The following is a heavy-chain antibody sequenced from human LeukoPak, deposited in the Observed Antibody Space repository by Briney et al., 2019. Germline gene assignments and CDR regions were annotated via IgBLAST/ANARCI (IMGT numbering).Heavy chain of an antibody. CDR1: GGSFSGYY. J-gene: IGHJ4*02. D-gene: IGHD6-19*01. Sequence: SETLSLTCAVHGGSFSGYYWSWIRQPPGKGLEWIGEINHSGSTNYNPSLKSRVTISVDTSKNQFSLKLSSVTAADTAVYYCARTRGWYQYYLDYWGQGTLVTVSS. V-gene: IGHV4-34*01. CDR2: INHSGST. CDR3: ARTRGWYQYYLDY.